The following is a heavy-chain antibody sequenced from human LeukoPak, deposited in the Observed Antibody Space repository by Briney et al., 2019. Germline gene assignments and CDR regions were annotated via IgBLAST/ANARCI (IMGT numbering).Heavy chain of an antibody. CDR2: TYYRSKWYN. CDR1: GDSVSSNSAA. CDR3: ARGWFGELEYWFDP. J-gene: IGHJ5*02. V-gene: IGHV6-1*01. Sequence: TSQTLSLTCAISGDSVSSNSAAGNWIRQSPSRGLEWLGRTYYRSKWYNDYAVSVKSRITINPDTSKNQFSLQLNSVSPEDTAVYYCARGWFGELEYWFDPWGQGTLVTVSS. D-gene: IGHD3-10*01.